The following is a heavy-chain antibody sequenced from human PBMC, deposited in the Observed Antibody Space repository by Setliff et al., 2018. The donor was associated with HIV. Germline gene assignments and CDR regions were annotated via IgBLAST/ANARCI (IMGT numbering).Heavy chain of an antibody. V-gene: IGHV4-38-2*01. CDR3: ARRDGYSYGFYFDY. J-gene: IGHJ4*02. CDR2: ISHSGST. CDR1: GYSISSDYY. D-gene: IGHD5-18*01. Sequence: SETLSLTCAVSGYSISSDYYWGWIRQPPGKGLEWIGDISHSGSTYYNPSLKSRVTISLDTSKNHFSLKLSSVTAADTAVYYCARRDGYSYGFYFDYWGQGTLVTVSS.